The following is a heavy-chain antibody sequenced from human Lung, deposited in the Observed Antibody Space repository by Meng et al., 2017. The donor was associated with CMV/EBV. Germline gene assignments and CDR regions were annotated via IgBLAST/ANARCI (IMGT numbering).Heavy chain of an antibody. V-gene: IGHV5-51*01. Sequence: ESXKISXKGSGHNFATYWIGWVRQMPGKGLEWMGSIYPGDSYTRYSPSFQGKETISADKSTATAYLQWTSLNASDTAMYYCATLGNYHVNGGYYHFDLWGQGALVTVSS. D-gene: IGHD3-22*01. CDR1: GHNFATYW. CDR2: IYPGDSYT. J-gene: IGHJ4*02. CDR3: ATLGNYHVNGGYYHFDL.